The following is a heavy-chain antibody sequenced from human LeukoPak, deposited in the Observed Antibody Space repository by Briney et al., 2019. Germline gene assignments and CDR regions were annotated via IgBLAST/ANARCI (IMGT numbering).Heavy chain of an antibody. CDR1: GYTFTGYY. D-gene: IGHD5-18*01. J-gene: IGHJ4*02. Sequence: GASVKVSCKASGYTFTGYYMHWVRQAPGQGLEWMGWINPNSGGTNYAQKFQGRVTMTRDTSISTAYMELSRLRSDDTAVYYCARDRYINVDTAMANWGQGTLVTVSS. CDR2: INPNSGGT. V-gene: IGHV1-2*02. CDR3: ARDRYINVDTAMAN.